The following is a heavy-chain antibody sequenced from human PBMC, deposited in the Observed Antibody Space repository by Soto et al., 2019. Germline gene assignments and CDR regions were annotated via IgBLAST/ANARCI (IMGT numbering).Heavy chain of an antibody. V-gene: IGHV1-18*04. CDR3: ARDVVSGWFDP. J-gene: IGHJ5*02. CDR2: ISAHTGNT. Sequence: GASVKVSCKASGYTFTSYGISWVRQSPGEGLQWMGWISAHTGNTNYAQKLQGRVTMTTDPSTSTAYMELRSLRSDDTAVYYCARDVVSGWFDPWGQGTMVTVSS. D-gene: IGHD2-15*01. CDR1: GYTFTSYG.